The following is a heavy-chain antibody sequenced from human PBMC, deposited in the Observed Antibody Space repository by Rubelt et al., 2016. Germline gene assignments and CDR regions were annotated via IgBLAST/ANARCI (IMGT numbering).Heavy chain of an antibody. CDR1: GYSFTSYW. J-gene: IGHJ5*02. CDR2: IYPGDSDT. D-gene: IGHD6-13*01. CDR3: ARLFSKSYGYSSSWYGWFDP. V-gene: IGHV5-51*03. Sequence: EVQLVQSGAEVKKPGESLKISCKGSGYSFTSYWIGWVRQMPGKGLEWMGIIYPGDSDTRYSPSFQGQVTISADKSISTAYLQWSSLKASDTAMYYCARLFSKSYGYSSSWYGWFDPWGQGTLVTVSS.